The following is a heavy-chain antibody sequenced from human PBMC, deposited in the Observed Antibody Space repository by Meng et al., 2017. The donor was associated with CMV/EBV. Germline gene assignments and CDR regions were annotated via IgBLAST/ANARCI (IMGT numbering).Heavy chain of an antibody. V-gene: IGHV4-30-4*08. CDR2: IYYSGST. CDR1: CGSISSGDYY. CDR3: ARVTSRVAGAFDY. Sequence: QVPLPESGPAVGKPSQTLSLTCTVFCGSISSGDYYWSWIRQPPGKGLEWIGYIYYSGSTYYNPSLKSRVTISVDTSKNQFSLKLSSVTAADTAVYYCARVTSRVAGAFDYWGQGTLVTVSS. D-gene: IGHD1-14*01. J-gene: IGHJ4*02.